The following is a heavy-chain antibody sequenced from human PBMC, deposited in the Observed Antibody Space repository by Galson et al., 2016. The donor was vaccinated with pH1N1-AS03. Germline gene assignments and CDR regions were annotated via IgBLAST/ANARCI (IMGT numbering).Heavy chain of an antibody. CDR1: GIPFSSHW. V-gene: IGHV3-74*01. CDR2: INTDGTET. Sequence: SLRLSCAASGIPFSSHWMHWIRQVPGKGLVWVSQINTDGTETIYADSVKGRFTISRDNAKNTLYLQMNSLRAEDTAMYYCTNSFVYWGQGTPVTVSS. CDR3: TNSFVY. D-gene: IGHD1-26*01. J-gene: IGHJ4*02.